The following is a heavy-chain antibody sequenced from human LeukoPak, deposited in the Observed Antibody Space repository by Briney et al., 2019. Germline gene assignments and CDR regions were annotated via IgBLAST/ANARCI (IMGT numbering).Heavy chain of an antibody. J-gene: IGHJ4*02. V-gene: IGHV4-39*01. CDR3: ARHGIDCSGGACYSWSFDS. CDR2: IYYDATT. Sequence: SETLSLTCTVSGDSISSRDHYWGWVRQAPGQGLEWLEIIYYDATTHYNPSLKSRATLSLDTSRNHFSLKLTSVSAADTALYFCARHGIDCSGGACYSWSFDSWGQGILVTVSS. CDR1: GDSISSRDHY. D-gene: IGHD2-21*02.